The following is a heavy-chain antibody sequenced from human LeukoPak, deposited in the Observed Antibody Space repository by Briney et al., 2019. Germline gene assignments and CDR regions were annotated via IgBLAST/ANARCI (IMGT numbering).Heavy chain of an antibody. D-gene: IGHD6-13*01. CDR3: AKTSSSWYPYYFDY. J-gene: IGHJ4*02. CDR2: ICGIRCRT. Sequence: GGSLRLSCAASGFTFSRYAMSWVRQAPGKGVEGVSVICGIRCRTYYAHSVKGLFTISRDNSKNTLYLQMNSLRAEDTAVYYCAKTSSSWYPYYFDYWGQGTLVTVSS. V-gene: IGHV3-23*01. CDR1: GFTFSRYA.